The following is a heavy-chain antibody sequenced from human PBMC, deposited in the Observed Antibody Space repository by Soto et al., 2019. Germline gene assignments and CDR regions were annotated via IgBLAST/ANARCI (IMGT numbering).Heavy chain of an antibody. CDR1: GYTFTSYD. J-gene: IGHJ4*02. D-gene: IGHD2-21*02. V-gene: IGHV1-8*01. Sequence: QVQLVQSGAEVKKPGASVNVSCKASGYTFTSYDINWVRQATGQGPEWMGWMNPNSGDTHYAQTFQGRVTMTRNTSTSTAYMELSSLRSEDTAMYYCARWYGGNSGDYWGQGTLVTVSS. CDR2: MNPNSGDT. CDR3: ARWYGGNSGDY.